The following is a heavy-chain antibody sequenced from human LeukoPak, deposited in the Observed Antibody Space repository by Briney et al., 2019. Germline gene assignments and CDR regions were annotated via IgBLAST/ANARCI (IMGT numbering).Heavy chain of an antibody. CDR1: GGSISSGDYY. D-gene: IGHD3-3*01. Sequence: SETLSLTCTVSGGSISSGDYYWSWIRQPPGKGLEWIGYIYYSGSTYYNPSLKCRVTISVDTSKNQFSLKLSSVTAADTAVYYCARNDFWSGKDFDYWGQGTLVTVSS. V-gene: IGHV4-30-4*08. CDR2: IYYSGST. CDR3: ARNDFWSGKDFDY. J-gene: IGHJ4*02.